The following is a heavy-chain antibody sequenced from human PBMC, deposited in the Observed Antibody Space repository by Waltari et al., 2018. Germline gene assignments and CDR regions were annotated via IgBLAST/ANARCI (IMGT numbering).Heavy chain of an antibody. Sequence: QLQLQESGPGLVKPSETLSLTCTVSGGSISSSSYYWGWIRQPPGKGLEWIGSIYYSGSTYYNPALKSRVTISVDTSKNQCSLKLSSVTAADTAVYYCARDADYYWYFDLWGRGTLVTVSS. CDR1: GGSISSSSYY. D-gene: IGHD4-17*01. J-gene: IGHJ2*01. V-gene: IGHV4-39*07. CDR2: IYYSGST. CDR3: ARDADYYWYFDL.